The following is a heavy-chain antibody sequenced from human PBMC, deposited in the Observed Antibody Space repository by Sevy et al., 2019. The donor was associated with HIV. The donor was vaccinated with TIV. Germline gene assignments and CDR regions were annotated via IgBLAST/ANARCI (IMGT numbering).Heavy chain of an antibody. Sequence: SKTLSLTCAVHDGSFSGYYWNWIRQLPGKGLEWIGEINESGITYYNPSLKSRVTISVDTSKKQFSLKLNSVTAADTAVYFCARSPPVVVVPGAPSWFDPWGQGTLVTVSS. V-gene: IGHV4-34*01. CDR3: ARSPPVVVVPGAPSWFDP. D-gene: IGHD2-2*01. J-gene: IGHJ5*02. CDR2: INESGIT. CDR1: DGSFSGYY.